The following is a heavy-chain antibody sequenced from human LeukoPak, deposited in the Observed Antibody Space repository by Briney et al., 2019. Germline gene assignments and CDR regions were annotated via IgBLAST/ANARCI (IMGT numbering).Heavy chain of an antibody. Sequence: SETLSLTCTVSGGSISISNYYWGWIRQPPGRGLEWIGSISYSGTYYNPSLKSRLTISVDTAKNHFSLNLRSVTAADTAVYYCARRTSNPVGAIDYWGQGTLVTVSS. CDR3: ARRTSNPVGAIDY. D-gene: IGHD1-26*01. CDR1: GGSISISNYY. J-gene: IGHJ4*02. V-gene: IGHV4-39*01. CDR2: ISYSGT.